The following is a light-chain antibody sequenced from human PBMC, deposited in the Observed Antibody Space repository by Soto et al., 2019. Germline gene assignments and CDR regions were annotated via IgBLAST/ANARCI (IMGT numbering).Light chain of an antibody. J-gene: IGKJ5*01. CDR3: MQGTHWPRT. CDR2: KVS. Sequence: DGVRSQTPFWSRVTLGQRVSLSCRPSHNLVYSDGNTYLNWFQQRPGQSPRRXIYKVSNRDSGVPDRFSGSGSGTDFTLKISRVEAEDVGVYYCMQGTHWPRTCGQGTRLEIK. V-gene: IGKV2-30*01. CDR1: HNLVYSDGNTY.